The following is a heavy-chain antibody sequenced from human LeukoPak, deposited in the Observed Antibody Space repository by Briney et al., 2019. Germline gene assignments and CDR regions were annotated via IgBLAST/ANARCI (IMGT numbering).Heavy chain of an antibody. CDR1: GYTFTSYD. D-gene: IGHD3-22*01. CDR2: MNPNSGNT. V-gene: IGHV1-8*01. CDR3: ARVGYDSSGYSTGARDY. J-gene: IGHJ4*02. Sequence: GASVKVSCKASGYTFTSYDINWVRQATGQGLEWMGWMNPNSGNTGYAQKFQGRVTMTRNTSISTAYMELSSLRSEDTAVYYCARVGYDSSGYSTGARDYWGQGTLVTVSS.